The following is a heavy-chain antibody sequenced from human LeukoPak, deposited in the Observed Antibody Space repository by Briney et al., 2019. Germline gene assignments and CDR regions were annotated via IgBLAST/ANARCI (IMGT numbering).Heavy chain of an antibody. CDR2: IYPYTGNT. CDR3: ARRYHYDTSAYYHGFNH. CDR1: GYTFINYG. D-gene: IGHD3-22*01. J-gene: IGHJ4*02. V-gene: IGHV1-18*01. Sequence: ASVKVSCKASGYTFINYGISWVRQAPGQGLEWMGWIYPYTGNTNYAQMVQGRVTMTTDTSTRTAYMELTSLTSDDTAVYYCARRYHYDTSAYYHGFNHWGQGTLVTVSS.